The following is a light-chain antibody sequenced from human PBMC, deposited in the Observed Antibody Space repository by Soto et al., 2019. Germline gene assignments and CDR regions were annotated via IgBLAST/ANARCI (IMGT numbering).Light chain of an antibody. J-gene: IGKJ2*01. V-gene: IGKV2-24*01. Sequence: DVVLTQTPLSSPVTLGQPASISCRSSQSLEHSDGNTYLSWLHQRPGQPPRLLIYKVSNRFSGVPDRFSGSGGATDFTLKISGVEAEDVGIYYCMQATKYNPYSFGQGTKLEIK. CDR1: QSLEHSDGNTY. CDR2: KVS. CDR3: MQATKYNPYS.